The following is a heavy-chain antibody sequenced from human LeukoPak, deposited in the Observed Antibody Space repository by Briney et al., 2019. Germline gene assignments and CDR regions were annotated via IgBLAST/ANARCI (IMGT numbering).Heavy chain of an antibody. CDR3: GGPAAPYYYYYYMDV. CDR2: IIPIFGTA. D-gene: IGHD2-2*01. V-gene: IGHV1-69*05. Sequence: EASVKVSCKASGGTFSSYAISWVRQAPGQGLEWMGGIIPIFGTANYAQKFQGRVTITTDESTSTAYMELSSLRSEDTAVYYCGGPAAPYYYYYYMDVWGKGTTVTVSS. CDR1: GGTFSSYA. J-gene: IGHJ6*03.